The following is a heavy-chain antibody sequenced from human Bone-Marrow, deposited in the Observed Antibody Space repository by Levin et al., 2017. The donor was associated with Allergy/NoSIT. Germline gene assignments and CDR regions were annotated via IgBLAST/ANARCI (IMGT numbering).Heavy chain of an antibody. CDR2: ISSASTTK. CDR1: GFTFSTYG. Sequence: GESLKISCVGSGFTFSTYGMNWVRQAPGKGLEWLSFISSASTTKYYADSVKGRFSISRDNAMNSLYLQMHSLRAEDSGVYYCARDSGAAVDPFDFWGQGTLVTVSS. J-gene: IGHJ4*02. D-gene: IGHD3-10*01. CDR3: ARDSGAAVDPFDF. V-gene: IGHV3-48*01.